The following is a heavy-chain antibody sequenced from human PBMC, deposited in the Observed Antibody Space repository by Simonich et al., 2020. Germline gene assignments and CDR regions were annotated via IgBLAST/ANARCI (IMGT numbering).Heavy chain of an antibody. J-gene: IGHJ6*02. CDR1: GYSISSGYY. CDR3: ARVGYSNYYYYGMDV. CDR2: IYHRGST. Sequence: QVQLQESGPGLVKPSETLSLTCAVSGYSISSGYYWGWIRQPPGKGLEWIGSIYHRGSTYYNPSLKSRVTISVDTAKNQFALKQSTVTAADTAVYYCARVGYSNYYYYGMDVWGQGTTVTVSS. D-gene: IGHD6-13*01. V-gene: IGHV4-38-2*01.